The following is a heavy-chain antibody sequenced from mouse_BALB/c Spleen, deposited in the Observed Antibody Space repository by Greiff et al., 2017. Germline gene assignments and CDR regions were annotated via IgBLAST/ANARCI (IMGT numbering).Heavy chain of an antibody. V-gene: IGHV5-17*02. J-gene: IGHJ4*01. CDR2: ISSGSSTI. Sequence: EVQGVESGGGLVQPGGSRKLSCAASGFTFSSFGMHWVRQAPEKGLEWVAYISSGSSTIYYADTVKGRFTISRDNPKNTLFLQMTSLRSEDTAMYYCAREDMDYWGQGTSVTVSS. CDR1: GFTFSSFG. CDR3: AREDMDY.